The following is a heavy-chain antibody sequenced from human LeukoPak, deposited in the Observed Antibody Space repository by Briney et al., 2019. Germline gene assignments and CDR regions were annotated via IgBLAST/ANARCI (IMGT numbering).Heavy chain of an antibody. CDR3: ARDSSGDTVQWDWYFDL. D-gene: IGHD3-22*01. CDR2: INPKTGGT. J-gene: IGHJ2*01. Sequence: ASVKVSCKASGYTFTAHYLQWVRQAPGQGLEWMGLINPKTGGTNYAQKFQGRVTITADESTSTAYMELSSLRSEDTAVYYCARDSSGDTVQWDWYFDLWGRGTLVTVSS. CDR1: GYTFTAHY. V-gene: IGHV1-2*02.